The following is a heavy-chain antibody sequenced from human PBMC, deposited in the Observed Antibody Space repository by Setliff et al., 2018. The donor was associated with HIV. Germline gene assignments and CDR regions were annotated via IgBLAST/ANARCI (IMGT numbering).Heavy chain of an antibody. CDR1: SDSITRGSYY. D-gene: IGHD1-26*01. CDR2: IYTSGKT. CDR3: ARAAYSGTYLWEPATDL. Sequence: LSLTCTVSSDSITRGSYYWSWIRQPAGKGLEWIGHIYTSGKTHYSPSLKSRITISADTSKNQLSLNLSSVTAADTAVYYCARAAYSGTYLWEPATDLWGRGTLVTVSS. V-gene: IGHV4-61*09. J-gene: IGHJ2*01.